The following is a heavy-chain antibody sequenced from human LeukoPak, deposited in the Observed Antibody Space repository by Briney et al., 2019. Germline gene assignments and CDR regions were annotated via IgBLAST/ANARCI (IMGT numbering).Heavy chain of an antibody. CDR2: IWYDGSNK. D-gene: IGHD6-6*01. CDR1: GFTFSSYG. V-gene: IGHV3-33*08. Sequence: PGGSLRLSCAASGFTFSSYGMHWVRQAPGKGLEWEAVIWYDGSNKYYADSVKSRFTISRDNSKNTLYLQMNSLRAEDTAVYYCARDKYSSSSYYFDYWGQGTLVTVSS. J-gene: IGHJ4*02. CDR3: ARDKYSSSSYYFDY.